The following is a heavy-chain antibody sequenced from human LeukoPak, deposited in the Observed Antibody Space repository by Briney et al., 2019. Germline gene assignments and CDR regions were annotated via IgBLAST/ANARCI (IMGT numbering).Heavy chain of an antibody. CDR2: IKSKSDGGTA. CDR1: GFTFSSYA. Sequence: GRSLRLSCAASGFTFSSYAMHWVRQAPGKGLEWVGRIKSKSDGGTADYTAPVKGRFTIIRDDSRNTLYLQMNSLKSEDTATYYCIKVGTRDYWGQGTLVTVSS. D-gene: IGHD1-7*01. J-gene: IGHJ4*02. V-gene: IGHV3-15*01. CDR3: IKVGTRDY.